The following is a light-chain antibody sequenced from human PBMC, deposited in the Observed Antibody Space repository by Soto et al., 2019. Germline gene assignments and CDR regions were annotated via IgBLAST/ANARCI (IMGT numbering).Light chain of an antibody. CDR1: SSNIGGNP. CDR2: DDN. V-gene: IGLV1-51*01. J-gene: IGLJ1*01. CDR3: GSWDSSLSAYV. Sequence: QSVLTQPPSVSAAPVQKVTISCSGSSSNIGGNPVCWYQQLPGTAPKLLIYDDNKRPSGIPDRFSGSKSGTSATLGITGFQTGDEADYYCGSWDSSLSAYVFGTGTQVTVL.